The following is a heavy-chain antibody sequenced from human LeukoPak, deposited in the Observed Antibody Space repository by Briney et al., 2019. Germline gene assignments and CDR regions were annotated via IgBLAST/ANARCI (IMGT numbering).Heavy chain of an antibody. V-gene: IGHV1-69*05. Sequence: ASVKVSCKASGGTFSSYAISWVRQAPGQGLEWMGGIIPIFGTANYAQKFQGRVTITTDESTSTAYMELSSLRSEDTAVYYCARDPTAYCGGDCHWGPFDYWGQGTLVTVSS. D-gene: IGHD2-21*02. CDR2: IIPIFGTA. CDR3: ARDPTAYCGGDCHWGPFDY. CDR1: GGTFSSYA. J-gene: IGHJ4*02.